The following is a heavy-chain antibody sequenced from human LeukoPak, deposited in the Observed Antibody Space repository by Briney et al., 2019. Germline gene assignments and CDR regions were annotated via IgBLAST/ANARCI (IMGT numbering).Heavy chain of an antibody. J-gene: IGHJ3*02. D-gene: IGHD2-2*01. V-gene: IGHV1-69*06. Sequence: SVKVSRKASGGTFSSYAISWVRQAPGQGLEWMGGIIPIFGTANYAQKFQGRVTITADKSTSTAYMELSSLRSEDTAVYYCAREARTSPDAFDIWGQGTMVTVSS. CDR2: IIPIFGTA. CDR1: GGTFSSYA. CDR3: AREARTSPDAFDI.